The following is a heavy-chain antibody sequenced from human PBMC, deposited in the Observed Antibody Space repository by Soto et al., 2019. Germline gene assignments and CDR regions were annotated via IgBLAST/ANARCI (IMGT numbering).Heavy chain of an antibody. Sequence: EVQLVESGGGLVQPGGSLKLSCADSGFTFSGSAIHWVRQAPGKGLEWIGRIRNKANDYATAYPVSVRGRFTISRDDSKSTAYLEMNNLKTEDTAMYYCARPGPFDSWGQGTLVTVSS. D-gene: IGHD1-1*01. CDR1: GFTFSGSA. J-gene: IGHJ4*02. CDR3: ARPGPFDS. CDR2: IRNKANDYAT. V-gene: IGHV3-73*01.